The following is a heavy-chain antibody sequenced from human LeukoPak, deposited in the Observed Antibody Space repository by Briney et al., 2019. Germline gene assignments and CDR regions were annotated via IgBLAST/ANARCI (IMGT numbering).Heavy chain of an antibody. J-gene: IGHJ4*02. V-gene: IGHV1-2*02. CDR3: ARVGVHSGYEYLFDY. CDR2: INPNSGGT. CDR1: GYTFTGYY. Sequence: GASVKVSCKASGYTFTGYYMHWVRQAPGQGLEWMGWINPNSGGTNYAQKFQGRVTMTRDTSISTAYMELSRLRSDDTAVYYCARVGVHSGYEYLFDYWGQGTLVTVSS. D-gene: IGHD5-12*01.